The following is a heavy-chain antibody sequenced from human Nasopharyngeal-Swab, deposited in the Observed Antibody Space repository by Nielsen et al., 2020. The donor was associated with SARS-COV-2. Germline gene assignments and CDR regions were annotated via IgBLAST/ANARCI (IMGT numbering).Heavy chain of an antibody. CDR2: ISADGSST. Sequence: GESLRLSCAASGFTFSSFWMHWVRQVPGKGLVWISRISADGSSTSYADSVKGRLTISRDNARNTLYLQINTLTGEDTAVYHCARGSGPHGSWDFWGQGTLVTVSS. CDR3: ARGSGPHGSWDF. V-gene: IGHV3-74*01. J-gene: IGHJ1*01. D-gene: IGHD1-26*01. CDR1: GFTFSSFW.